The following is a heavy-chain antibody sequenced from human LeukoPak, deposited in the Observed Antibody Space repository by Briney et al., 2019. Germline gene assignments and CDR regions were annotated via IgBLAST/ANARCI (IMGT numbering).Heavy chain of an antibody. CDR2: IYHSGST. Sequence: PSETLSLTCTVSGYSISGGYYWGWVRQPPGKGLEWIASIYHSGSTFYNPSLKSRVTISVDTSKNQFSLKLSSVTAADTAVYYCARDGSGLRTRGGAFDIWGQGTMVTVSS. D-gene: IGHD3-10*01. V-gene: IGHV4-38-2*02. CDR1: GYSISGGYY. J-gene: IGHJ3*02. CDR3: ARDGSGLRTRGGAFDI.